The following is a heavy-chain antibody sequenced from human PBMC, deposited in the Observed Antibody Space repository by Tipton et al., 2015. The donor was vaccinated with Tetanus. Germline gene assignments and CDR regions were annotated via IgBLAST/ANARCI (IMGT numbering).Heavy chain of an antibody. CDR1: GFAVAVNY. J-gene: IGHJ4*02. V-gene: IGHV3-53*01. Sequence: SLRLSCAASGFAVAVNYMTWVRQAPGKGLEWVSVLYGGGGPNYADSVKGRFTISRDNAEHSLYLQMNSLRAEDTAVYYCARVLTVGATFAYWGQGTLVTVSS. CDR2: LYGGGGP. CDR3: ARVLTVGATFAY. D-gene: IGHD1-26*01.